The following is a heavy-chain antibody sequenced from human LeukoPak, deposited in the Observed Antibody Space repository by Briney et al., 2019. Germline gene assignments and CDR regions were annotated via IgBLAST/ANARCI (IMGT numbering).Heavy chain of an antibody. J-gene: IGHJ4*02. D-gene: IGHD6-6*01. CDR3: ARARDSSFDY. CDR1: GGSISSGGYS. CDR2: IYYIGST. Sequence: SGTLSLTCAVSGGSISSGGYSWSWIRQPPGKGLEWIGYIYYIGSTNYNPSLKSRVTISVDTSKNQFSLKLSSVTAADTAVYYCARARDSSFDYWGQGTLVTVSS. V-gene: IGHV4-61*08.